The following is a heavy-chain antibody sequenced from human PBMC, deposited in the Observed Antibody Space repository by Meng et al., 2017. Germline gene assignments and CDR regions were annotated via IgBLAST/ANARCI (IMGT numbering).Heavy chain of an antibody. Sequence: GEVVETGGGLVPPWGFLRLSCAASGFTVSCNYMCWVRQAPGKGLEWVSVIYSGGSTYYADSVKGRFTISRDNSKNTLYLQMNSLRAEDTAVYYCARQRRSGWYFIGAFDIWGQGTMVTVSS. D-gene: IGHD6-19*01. CDR2: IYSGGST. CDR3: ARQRRSGWYFIGAFDI. J-gene: IGHJ3*02. V-gene: IGHV3-53*02. CDR1: GFTVSCNY.